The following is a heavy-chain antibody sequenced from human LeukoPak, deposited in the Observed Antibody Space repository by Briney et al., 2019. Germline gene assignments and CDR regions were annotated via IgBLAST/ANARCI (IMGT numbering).Heavy chain of an antibody. J-gene: IGHJ5*02. CDR1: GESLNGHY. CDR2: GSESGGT. Sequence: SETLSLTCAVYGESLNGHYWSWIRQPPGKGLEWIGEGSESGGTKFNPSLKSRVTISADTSKNQFSLKLNSVTAADTGVYYCAKNGQTGFSFDPWGQGTLVTVSS. V-gene: IGHV4-34*01. CDR3: AKNGQTGFSFDP. D-gene: IGHD3-9*01.